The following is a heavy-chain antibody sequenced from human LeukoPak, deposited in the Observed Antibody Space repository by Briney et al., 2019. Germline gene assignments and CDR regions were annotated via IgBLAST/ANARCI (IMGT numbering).Heavy chain of an antibody. D-gene: IGHD3-22*01. CDR1: EGTFNSYA. CDR3: ARGRFRYYDTSGYYPPFDS. V-gene: IGHV1-69*01. J-gene: IGHJ4*02. Sequence: SVKVSCKASEGTFNSYAISWVRQAPGQGLDWMGGIIPIFGTTNYVQKLQGRVTINADESTSAAYMELRSLRSEDTAMYYCARGRFRYYDTSGYYPPFDSWGQGTLVTVSS. CDR2: IIPIFGTT.